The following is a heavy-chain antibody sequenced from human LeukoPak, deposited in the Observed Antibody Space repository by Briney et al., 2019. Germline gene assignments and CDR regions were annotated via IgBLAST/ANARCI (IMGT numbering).Heavy chain of an antibody. CDR2: ISNSSSYI. D-gene: IGHD2-2*01. CDR1: GFTFSSYS. CDR3: AGEPGYCSSTSCYEIDY. Sequence: GGALRLSCAASGFTFSSYSMNWVRQAPGKGLEWVSSISNSSSYIYYADSVKSRFTIYRDNAKNSLYLQMNSVRAEDTAVYYCAGEPGYCSSTSCYEIDYWGQGTLVTVSS. J-gene: IGHJ4*02. V-gene: IGHV3-21*01.